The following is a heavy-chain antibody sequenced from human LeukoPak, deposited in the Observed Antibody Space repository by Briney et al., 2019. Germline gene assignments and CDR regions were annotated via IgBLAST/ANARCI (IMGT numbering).Heavy chain of an antibody. D-gene: IGHD2-2*01. Sequence: GGSLRLSCAASGFAFSSYGMHWVRQAPGKGLERVAVIRYEESSKYYADSVKGRFTISRDNSKNTLYLQMYSLRAEDTAVYYCAKDSGRYCSSTSCSPDYWGQGTLVSVSS. CDR1: GFAFSSYG. CDR2: IRYEESSK. CDR3: AKDSGRYCSSTSCSPDY. V-gene: IGHV3-30*02. J-gene: IGHJ4*02.